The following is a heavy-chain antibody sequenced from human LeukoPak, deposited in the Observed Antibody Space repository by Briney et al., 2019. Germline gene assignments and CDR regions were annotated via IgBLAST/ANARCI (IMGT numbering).Heavy chain of an antibody. J-gene: IGHJ3*02. Sequence: GGSLRLSCSASGFTFSSYAMHWVRQAPGKGLEYVSAISSNGGSTYYADSVKGRFTISRDNSKNTLYLQMSSLRAEDTAVYYCVKGRTVRGVHDAFDIWGQGTMVTVSS. D-gene: IGHD3-10*01. V-gene: IGHV3-64D*06. CDR2: ISSNGGST. CDR3: VKGRTVRGVHDAFDI. CDR1: GFTFSSYA.